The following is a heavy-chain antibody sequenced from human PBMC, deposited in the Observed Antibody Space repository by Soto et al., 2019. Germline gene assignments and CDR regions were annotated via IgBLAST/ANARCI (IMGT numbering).Heavy chain of an antibody. CDR2: ISGSGGST. J-gene: IGHJ3*02. V-gene: IGHV3-23*01. CDR1: GFTFSSYA. Sequence: GGSLRLSCAASGFTFSSYAMSWVRQAPGKGLEWVSAISGSGGSTYYADSVKGRFTISRDNSKNTLYLQMNSLRAEDTAVYYCAKDLEDIVLMVYAVDAFDIWGQGTMVTVS. CDR3: AKDLEDIVLMVYAVDAFDI. D-gene: IGHD2-8*01.